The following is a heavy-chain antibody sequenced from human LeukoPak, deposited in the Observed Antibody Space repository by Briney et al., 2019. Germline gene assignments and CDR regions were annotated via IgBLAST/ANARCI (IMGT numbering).Heavy chain of an antibody. V-gene: IGHV3-23*01. J-gene: IGHJ4*02. CDR2: LGDRGVLT. CDR3: ARRDGSGYYALDY. CDR1: GFTFSNYA. D-gene: IGHD3-22*01. Sequence: PGGSLRLSCAASGFTFSNYAMSWVRQAPGKGLEWVSTLGDRGVLTYYADSVRGRFTVSRDNSKNTLYLQMNSLRAEDTAVYYCARRDGSGYYALDYWGQGFLVTVSS.